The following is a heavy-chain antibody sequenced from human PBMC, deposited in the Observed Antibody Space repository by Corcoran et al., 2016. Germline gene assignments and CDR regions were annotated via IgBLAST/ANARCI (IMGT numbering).Heavy chain of an antibody. CDR2: ISSSSSYI. CDR1: GFTFSSYS. Sequence: EVQLVESGGGLVKPGGSLRLSCAASGFTFSSYSMNWVRQAPGKGLEWVSSISSSSSYIYYADSVKGRFTISRDNAKNSLYLQMNSLRAEDTAVYYCARGDDRSGYYWGWGQGTLVTVSS. V-gene: IGHV3-21*01. CDR3: ARGDDRSGYYWG. D-gene: IGHD3-22*01. J-gene: IGHJ4*02.